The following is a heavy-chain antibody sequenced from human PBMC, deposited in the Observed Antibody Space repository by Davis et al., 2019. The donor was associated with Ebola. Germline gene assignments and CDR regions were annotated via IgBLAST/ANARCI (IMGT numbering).Heavy chain of an antibody. D-gene: IGHD3-16*01. CDR1: GFTFSSYW. CDR3: VRDYNDGIGRFDY. J-gene: IGHJ4*02. CDR2: IKQDGSEK. V-gene: IGHV3-7*01. Sequence: PGGSLRLSCAASGFTFSSYWMSWVRQAPGKGLEWVANIKQDGSEKYYVDSVKGRFTISRDNAKNSLYLQMNSLRLEDTAVYYCVRDYNDGIGRFDYWGQGTLVTVSS.